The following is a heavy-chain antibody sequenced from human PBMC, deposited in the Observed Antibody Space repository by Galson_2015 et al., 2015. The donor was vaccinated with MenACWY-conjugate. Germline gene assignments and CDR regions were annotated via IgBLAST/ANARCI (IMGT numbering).Heavy chain of an antibody. D-gene: IGHD1-26*01. CDR3: ARDARVGDTLTPGH. CDR2: ISTDGSST. J-gene: IGHJ4*02. CDR1: GFTFSRYW. V-gene: IGHV3-74*03. Sequence: SLRLSCAASGFTFSRYWMHWVRQVPGKGLVWVSRISTDGSSTTDADSVKGRFTISRDNAKNALFLQMNSLRAEDTAVYYCARDARVGDTLTPGHWGQGSLVTVSS.